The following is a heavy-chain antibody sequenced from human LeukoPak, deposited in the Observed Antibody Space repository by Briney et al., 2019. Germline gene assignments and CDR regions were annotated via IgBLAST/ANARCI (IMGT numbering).Heavy chain of an antibody. D-gene: IGHD5-18*01. CDR2: HNGKGAST. Sequence: PGGSLRLSCAASGFTFNTHAISWVPDAPAKGLEGGSGHNGKGASTYYSHSVKGRLTISRDNSKNTLYLKMRSLRAEDTAVYYCARDQGYSYYYLDYWGQGALVAVSS. CDR1: GFTFNTHA. V-gene: IGHV3-23*01. J-gene: IGHJ4*02. CDR3: ARDQGYSYYYLDY.